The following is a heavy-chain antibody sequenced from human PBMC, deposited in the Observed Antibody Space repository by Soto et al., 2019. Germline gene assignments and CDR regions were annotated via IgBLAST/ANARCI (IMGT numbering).Heavy chain of an antibody. CDR1: GFSLSTYG. CDR2: IWNDGSDK. J-gene: IGHJ6*02. V-gene: IGHV3-33*01. D-gene: IGHD3-9*01. CDR3: ARALGTGTGYYVLPLYYYGLDV. Sequence: PGGSLRLSCTASGFSLSTYGMHWVRQAPGKGLEWVAVIWNDGSDKYHADSVKGRFTVSRDNSKNTLYLQMNSLRVEDTAVYYCARALGTGTGYYVLPLYYYGLDVWGQGTTVTVS.